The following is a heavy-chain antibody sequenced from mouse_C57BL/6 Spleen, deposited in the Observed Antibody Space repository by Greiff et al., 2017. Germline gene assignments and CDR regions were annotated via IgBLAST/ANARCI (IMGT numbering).Heavy chain of an antibody. CDR1: GFTFSDYY. D-gene: IGHD1-1*01. V-gene: IGHV5-16*01. CDR3: ARDLYYYGSSYDAMDY. CDR2: INYDGSST. J-gene: IGHJ4*01. Sequence: EVKLVESEGGLVQPGSSMKLSCTASGFTFSDYYMAWVRQVPEKGLEWVANINYDGSSTYSLDSLKSRFIISRDNAKNILYLQMSSLKSEDTATYYCARDLYYYGSSYDAMDYWGQGTSVTVSS.